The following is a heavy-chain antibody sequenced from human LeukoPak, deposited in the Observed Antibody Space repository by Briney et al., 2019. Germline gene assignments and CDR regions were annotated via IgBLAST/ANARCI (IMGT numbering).Heavy chain of an antibody. J-gene: IGHJ4*02. CDR3: ARDSLVRGVIIRDY. CDR1: GGSISSYY. V-gene: IGHV4-59*01. D-gene: IGHD3-10*01. CDR2: TYYSGST. Sequence: SETLSLTCTVSGGSISSYYWSWIRQPPGKGLEWIGYTYYSGSTNYNPSLKSRVTISVDTSKNQFSLKLSSVTAADTAVYYCARDSLVRGVIIRDYWGQGTLVTVSS.